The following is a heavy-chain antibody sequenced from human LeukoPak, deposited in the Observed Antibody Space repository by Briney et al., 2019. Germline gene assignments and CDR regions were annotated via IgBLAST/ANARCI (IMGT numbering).Heavy chain of an antibody. V-gene: IGHV1-69*06. J-gene: IGHJ4*02. CDR2: IIPMFGTA. CDR3: ARDPPGRPYSSSSYG. Sequence: SVKVSCKASGGTFSSYAISWVRQAPGQGLEWMGGIIPMFGTANYAQKFQGRVTITADKSTSTAYVELSSLRSEDTAVYYCARDPPGRPYSSSSYGWGQGTLVTVSS. CDR1: GGTFSSYA. D-gene: IGHD6-6*01.